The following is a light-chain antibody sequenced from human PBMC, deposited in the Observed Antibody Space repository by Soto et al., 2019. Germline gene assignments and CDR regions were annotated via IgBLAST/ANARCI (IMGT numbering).Light chain of an antibody. J-gene: IGKJ3*01. Sequence: DIQMTQSPSSLSASVGERVTITCQASQDISNYLNWYQQKPGKAPKLLIYDASNLETGVPSRFSGSGSGTDFTFTISRLQPEDIATYYCQQYDNLPTVTFCPGNKVDIK. V-gene: IGKV1-33*01. CDR1: QDISNY. CDR3: QQYDNLPTVT. CDR2: DAS.